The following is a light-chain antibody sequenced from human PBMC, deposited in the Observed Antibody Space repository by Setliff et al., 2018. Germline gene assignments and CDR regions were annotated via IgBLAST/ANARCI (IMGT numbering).Light chain of an antibody. V-gene: IGLV2-14*01. CDR3: LSYTSETTHAL. CDR2: EVT. Sequence: ALTQPAAVSGSPGQSIAISCTGTSSDVGGYNYVSWYQHHPGKPPKLMIFEVTKRPSGVSDRFSGSKSGNTASLTISGLQPEDEADYYCLSYTSETTHALFGGGTKVTVL. CDR1: SSDVGGYNY. J-gene: IGLJ2*01.